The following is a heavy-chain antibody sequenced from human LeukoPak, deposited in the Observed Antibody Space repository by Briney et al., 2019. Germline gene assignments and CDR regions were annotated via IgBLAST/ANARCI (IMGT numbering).Heavy chain of an antibody. V-gene: IGHV3-30*18. CDR2: ISYDGSNK. Sequence: GGSLRLSCAASGFTFSSYGIHWVRQAPGKGLEWVAVISYDGSNKYYADSVKGRFTISRDNSKNSLYLQMTSLRAEDTAVYYCVKDSSGWFVPGDYGMDVWGQGTTVTVSS. D-gene: IGHD6-19*01. J-gene: IGHJ6*02. CDR3: VKDSSGWFVPGDYGMDV. CDR1: GFTFSSYG.